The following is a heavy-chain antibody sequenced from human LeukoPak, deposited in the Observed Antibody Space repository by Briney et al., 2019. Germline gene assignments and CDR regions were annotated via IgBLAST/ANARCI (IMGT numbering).Heavy chain of an antibody. V-gene: IGHV3-23*01. CDR1: GFTFSSYA. J-gene: IGHJ4*02. D-gene: IGHD6-19*01. CDR3: AKPAISSRGWYYDY. CDR2: ISGSGGST. Sequence: HPGGSLRLSCAASGFTFSSYAMSWVRQAPGKGLEWVSAISGSGGSTYYADSVKGRFTISRDNSKNTLYLQMNSLRAEDTAVYYCAKPAISSRGWYYDYWGQGTLVTVSS.